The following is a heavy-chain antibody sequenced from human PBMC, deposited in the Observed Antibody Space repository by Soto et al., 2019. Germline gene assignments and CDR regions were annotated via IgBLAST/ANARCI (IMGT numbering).Heavy chain of an antibody. D-gene: IGHD4-17*01. V-gene: IGHV1-3*01. CDR3: ASNTAPSDV. CDR2: INAGNRNT. Sequence: QVQLVQSGAEVKKPGASVKVSFKASGYTFTSYAMHWVRQAPGQRLEWLGWINAGNRNTKYSQKFQGRVTITRDTAASTAYMELSSLRSEDTAVYYCASNTAPSDVWGQGTTVTVSS. J-gene: IGHJ6*02. CDR1: GYTFTSYA.